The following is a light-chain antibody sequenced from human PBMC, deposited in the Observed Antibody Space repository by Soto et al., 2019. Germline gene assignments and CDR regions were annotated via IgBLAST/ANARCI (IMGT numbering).Light chain of an antibody. J-gene: IGKJ5*01. V-gene: IGKV3-11*01. CDR3: QLSQQRSSWPPIA. Sequence: DIVLTQSPATLSLSPGNRVTLSCRANERISHSLAWYQQKPGQAPRILIYDASFRATGIPERFSGSGSGTDFTLSTSSLEPEDFAVYYCQLSQQRSSWPPIAFGQGTRLEIK. CDR2: DAS. CDR1: ERISHS.